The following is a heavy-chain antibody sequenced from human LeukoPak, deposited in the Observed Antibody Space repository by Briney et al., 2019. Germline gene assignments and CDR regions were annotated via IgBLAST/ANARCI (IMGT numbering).Heavy chain of an antibody. J-gene: IGHJ6*02. CDR2: ISSSSSTI. V-gene: IGHV3-48*04. CDR3: AREEGYCSGGPCWGYYYYYGMDV. Sequence: GGSLRLSCAASGFTFSNYAMTWVRQAPGKGLEWVSYISSSSSTIYYADSVKGRFTISRDNAKNSLYLQMNSLRAEDTAVYYCAREEGYCSGGPCWGYYYYYGMDVWGQGTTVTVSS. D-gene: IGHD2-15*01. CDR1: GFTFSNYA.